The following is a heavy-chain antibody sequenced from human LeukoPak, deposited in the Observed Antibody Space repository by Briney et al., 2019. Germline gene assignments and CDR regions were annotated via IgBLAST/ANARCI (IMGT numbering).Heavy chain of an antibody. V-gene: IGHV1-2*02. CDR1: GYTFTDYY. D-gene: IGHD6-6*01. J-gene: IGHJ4*02. CDR3: ARGGIAARPFDC. CDR2: VNPSSGDT. Sequence: ASVEVSCKASGYTFTDYYIHWVRQAPGQGLEWMGWVNPSSGDTDYAQKFQVSVTVTRDTSISTAYMELTSLKSDDTAVYYCARGGIAARPFDCWGQGTLVTVSS.